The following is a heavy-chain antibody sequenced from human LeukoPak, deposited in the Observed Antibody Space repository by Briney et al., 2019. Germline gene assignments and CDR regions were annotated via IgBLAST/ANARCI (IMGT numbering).Heavy chain of an antibody. CDR1: GGSISSSY. CDR2: INHSGST. CDR3: ARDNWSFDY. V-gene: IGHV4-34*01. D-gene: IGHD1-1*01. Sequence: PSETLSLTCTVSGGSISSSYWSWIRQPPGKGLEWIGEINHSGSTNYNPSLKSRVTISVDTSKNQFSLKLSSVTAADTAVYYCARDNWSFDYWGQGTLVTVSS. J-gene: IGHJ4*02.